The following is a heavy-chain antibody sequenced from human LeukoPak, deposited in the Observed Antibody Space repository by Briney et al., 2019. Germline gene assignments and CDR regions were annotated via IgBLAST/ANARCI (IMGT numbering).Heavy chain of an antibody. J-gene: IGHJ4*02. CDR1: GYSFTSYW. Sequence: GASVKISCKGSGYSFTSYWIGWVRQMPGKGLEWMGIIYPGDSDTRYSPSFQGQVTISADKSISTAYLQWSSLKASDTAMYYCATQSYYYDSSGYIPFSYWGQGTLVTVSS. D-gene: IGHD3-22*01. CDR2: IYPGDSDT. V-gene: IGHV5-51*01. CDR3: ATQSYYYDSSGYIPFSY.